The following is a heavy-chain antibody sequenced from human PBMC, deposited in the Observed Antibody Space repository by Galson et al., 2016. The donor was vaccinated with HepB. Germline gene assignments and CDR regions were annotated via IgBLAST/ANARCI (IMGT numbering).Heavy chain of an antibody. CDR3: AADEGKSSGCVPK. CDR1: GFAFSTYA. V-gene: IGHV3-30*04. CDR2: ISYVGSDT. D-gene: IGHD5-12*01. J-gene: IGHJ4*02. Sequence: SLRLSCAASGFAFSTYAMHWVRQAPGKGLEWVAVISYVGSDTNYADSVKGRFTISRDNSKNTLYLQMNSLRDEDTAVYYCAADEGKSSGCVPKWGLGTLVTVSS.